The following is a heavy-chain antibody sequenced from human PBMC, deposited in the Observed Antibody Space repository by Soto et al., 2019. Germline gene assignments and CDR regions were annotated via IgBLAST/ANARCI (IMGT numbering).Heavy chain of an antibody. J-gene: IGHJ4*02. Sequence: SETLSLSCTVSGGSISSYYWSCTRQPPGKGLEWIGYIYYSVSTNYNPSLQSRVTISVDTSRNNFSLKLSSGTAADTAVYYCARDIGLRGGFDYWRQGTLVTVSS. CDR3: ARDIGLRGGFDY. CDR2: IYYSVST. D-gene: IGHD4-17*01. CDR1: GGSISSYY. V-gene: IGHV4-59*01.